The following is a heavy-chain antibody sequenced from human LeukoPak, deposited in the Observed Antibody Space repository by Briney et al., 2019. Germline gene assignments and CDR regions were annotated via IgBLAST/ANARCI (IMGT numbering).Heavy chain of an antibody. CDR2: IKEDGSQK. CDR1: GFPFSSYS. V-gene: IGHV3-7*03. CDR3: ARGEYYYDGGY. J-gene: IGHJ4*02. Sequence: GGSLRLSCAASGFPFSSYSMNWVRQAPGKGLEWVANIKEDGSQKYYVDSVRGRFTMSRDNAKNSLYLQMNSLRTEDTAVYYCARGEYYYDGGYWGQGTLVTVSS. D-gene: IGHD3-22*01.